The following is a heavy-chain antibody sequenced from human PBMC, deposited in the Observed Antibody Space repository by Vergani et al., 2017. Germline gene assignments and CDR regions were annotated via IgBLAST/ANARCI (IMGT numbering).Heavy chain of an antibody. Sequence: QVQLQESGPGLVKPSETLSLTCTVSGGSISSYYWSWIRQPPGKGLEWIGYIYHSGSTYYNPSLKSRVTISVDRSKNQFSLKLSSVTAADTAVYYCARDSFGWSGYYTHNWFDPWGQGTLVTVSS. CDR2: IYHSGST. CDR3: ARDSFGWSGYYTHNWFDP. CDR1: GGSISSYY. J-gene: IGHJ5*02. V-gene: IGHV4-59*12. D-gene: IGHD3-3*01.